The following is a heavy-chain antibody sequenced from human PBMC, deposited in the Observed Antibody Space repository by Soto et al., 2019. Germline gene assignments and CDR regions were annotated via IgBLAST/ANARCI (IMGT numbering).Heavy chain of an antibody. CDR1: GFTVSSTF. V-gene: IGHV3-53*01. CDR2: IYSGGST. CDR3: ARPDYYYFYGMDV. J-gene: IGHJ6*02. Sequence: PGGSLRLSCAASGFTVSSTFMSWVCQAPGKGLEWVSVIYSGGSTYYADSVKGRFTISRDNSKNTLYLQMNSLRAEDTAVYYCARPDYYYFYGMDVWGQGTTVTVSS.